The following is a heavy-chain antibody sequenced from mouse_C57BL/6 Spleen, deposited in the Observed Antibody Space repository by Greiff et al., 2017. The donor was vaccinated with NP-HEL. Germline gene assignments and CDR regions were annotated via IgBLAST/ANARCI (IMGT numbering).Heavy chain of an antibody. CDR1: GYTFTSYW. CDR3: ARSRAGKL. D-gene: IGHD3-3*01. Sequence: VQLQQSGAELVKPGASVKLSCKASGYTFTSYWMQWVKQRPGQGLEWIGEIDTSDSYTNYNQKFKGKATLTVDTSSSTAYMQLSSLTSEDSAVYYCARSRAGKLWGQGTTLTVSS. V-gene: IGHV1-50*01. CDR2: IDTSDSYT. J-gene: IGHJ2*01.